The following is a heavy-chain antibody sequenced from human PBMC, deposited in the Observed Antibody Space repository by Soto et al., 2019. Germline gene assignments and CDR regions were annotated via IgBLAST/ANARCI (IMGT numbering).Heavy chain of an antibody. Sequence: ASVKVSCKASGYTFPIYAMNGVLQSPLQSPEWMGWINPGNGNTKYSQRFQGRVTITRDTSASTAYMELSSLTSEDTAVYYCARRGALTSYYYGYYFDYWGQGTLVTVSS. J-gene: IGHJ4*02. D-gene: IGHD3-9*01. CDR2: INPGNGNT. CDR3: ARRGALTSYYYGYYFDY. CDR1: GYTFPIYA. V-gene: IGHV1-3*01.